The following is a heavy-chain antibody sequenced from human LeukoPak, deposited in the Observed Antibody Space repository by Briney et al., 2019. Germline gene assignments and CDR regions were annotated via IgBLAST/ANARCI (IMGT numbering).Heavy chain of an antibody. CDR3: TRASRFGNSDYFDY. CDR2: INRDEREK. D-gene: IGHD4-23*01. Sequence: PGGSLRLSCAVSGFPFNNYWMSWVRQAPGKGLEWVANINRDEREKFYVDSVKGRFIISRDNAKNSLYLQMNSLRAEDTAVYYCTRASRFGNSDYFDYWGQGTLVTVSS. CDR1: GFPFNNYW. J-gene: IGHJ4*02. V-gene: IGHV3-7*01.